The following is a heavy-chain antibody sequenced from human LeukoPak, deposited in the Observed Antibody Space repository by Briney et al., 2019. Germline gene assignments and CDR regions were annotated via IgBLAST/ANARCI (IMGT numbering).Heavy chain of an antibody. V-gene: IGHV4-30-4*08. J-gene: IGHJ3*02. CDR2: IYYSGST. Sequence: SETLSLTCTVSGGSISSGGYYWSWIRQPPGKGLEWIGYIYYSGSTYYNPSLKSRVTISVDTSKNQFSLKLSSVTAADTAVYYCARRGVVVTTTRNAFDIWSQGTMVTVSS. CDR1: GGSISSGGYY. D-gene: IGHD3-22*01. CDR3: ARRGVVVTTTRNAFDI.